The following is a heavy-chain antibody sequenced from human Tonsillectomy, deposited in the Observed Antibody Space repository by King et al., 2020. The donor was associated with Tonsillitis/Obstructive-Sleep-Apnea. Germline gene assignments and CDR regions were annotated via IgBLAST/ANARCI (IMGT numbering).Heavy chain of an antibody. Sequence: VQLQESGPGLVKPSETLSLTCTVSGGSISRYYWSWIRQSPGKGLEWIGNIYNTGSTNYNPSLKSRVTISLDTSKNQFSLKLSSVTAADTAVYYCARGGQATHLKNYYYYMDVWGKGTTVTVSS. CDR1: GGSISRYY. D-gene: IGHD2-15*01. CDR2: IYNTGST. CDR3: ARGGQATHLKNYYYYMDV. J-gene: IGHJ6*03. V-gene: IGHV4-59*01.